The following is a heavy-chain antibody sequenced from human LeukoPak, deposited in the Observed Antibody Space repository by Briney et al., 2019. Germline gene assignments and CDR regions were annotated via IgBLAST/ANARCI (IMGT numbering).Heavy chain of an antibody. Sequence: ASVKVSCKVSGYTLTELSMHWVRQAPGKGLEWMGGFDPEDGEAIYAQKFQGRVTMTEDTSTDTAYMELSSLRSEDTAVYYCATAQTNIVVVVAAPFDAFDIWGQGTMVTVSS. CDR1: GYTLTELS. V-gene: IGHV1-24*01. CDR2: FDPEDGEA. CDR3: ATAQTNIVVVVAAPFDAFDI. J-gene: IGHJ3*02. D-gene: IGHD2-15*01.